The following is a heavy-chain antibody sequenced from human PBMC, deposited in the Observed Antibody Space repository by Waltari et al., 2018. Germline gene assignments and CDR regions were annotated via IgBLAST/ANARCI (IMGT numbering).Heavy chain of an antibody. CDR2: NSWNSGRI. D-gene: IGHD6-6*01. CDR1: GFTFDDYA. CDR3: AKDPSVAARPSYFDY. Sequence: EVQLVESGGGLVQPGRSLRLSCAASGFTFDDYAMHGVRQAPGKGLGWCSGNSWNSGRIGYADSVKGRFTSSRDNAKNSLYLQMNRLRAEDTALYYCAKDPSVAARPSYFDYWGQGTLVTVSS. V-gene: IGHV3-9*01. J-gene: IGHJ4*02.